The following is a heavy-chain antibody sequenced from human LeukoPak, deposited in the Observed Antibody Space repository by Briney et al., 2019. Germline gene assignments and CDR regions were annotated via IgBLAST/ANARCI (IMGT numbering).Heavy chain of an antibody. J-gene: IGHJ4*02. Sequence: PGGSLRLSCAASGFTFSSYWMSWVRQAPGKGLGWVANIKQDGSEKYYVDSVKGRFTISRDNARNSLYLQMNSLRAEDTAVYYCARDKYWIAVAGYVDYWGQGILVTVSS. CDR2: IKQDGSEK. D-gene: IGHD6-19*01. V-gene: IGHV3-7*01. CDR1: GFTFSSYW. CDR3: ARDKYWIAVAGYVDY.